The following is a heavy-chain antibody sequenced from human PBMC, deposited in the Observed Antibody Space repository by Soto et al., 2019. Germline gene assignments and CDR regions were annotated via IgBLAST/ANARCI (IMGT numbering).Heavy chain of an antibody. CDR1: GFTFSSYW. CDR2: IKQDGSEK. Sequence: GGSLRLSCAVSGFTFSSYWMSWVRQAPGKGLEWVANIKQDGSEKYYVDSVNGRFTISRDNAKNSLYLQMNSLRAEDTAVYYCARAMSGIIDRFDPWGQGILVTVYS. J-gene: IGHJ5*02. CDR3: ARAMSGIIDRFDP. V-gene: IGHV3-7*01. D-gene: IGHD3-10*01.